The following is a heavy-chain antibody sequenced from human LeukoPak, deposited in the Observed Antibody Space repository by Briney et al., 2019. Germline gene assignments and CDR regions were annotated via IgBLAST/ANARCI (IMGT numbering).Heavy chain of an antibody. Sequence: ASVKVSCKASGYTFTSYGINWVRQAPGQGLEWMGWISTYNGHTNYAQKFKGRVTMTTDTSTSTASMELRSLRSDDTAVYYCARDHAAGWELPLNWFDPWGQGTLVTVSS. CDR3: ARDHAAGWELPLNWFDP. CDR2: ISTYNGHT. D-gene: IGHD1-26*01. J-gene: IGHJ5*02. V-gene: IGHV1-18*01. CDR1: GYTFTSYG.